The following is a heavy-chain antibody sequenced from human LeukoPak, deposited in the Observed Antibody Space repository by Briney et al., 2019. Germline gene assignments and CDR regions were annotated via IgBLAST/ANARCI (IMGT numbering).Heavy chain of an antibody. Sequence: GGSLRLSCAASGFTFSDYYVTWIRQAPGKGLEWVSYIGGVASDIHYADSVKGRFTISRDNAKNSVYLQVNSLRAEDTAVYYCARGGAHGMDVWGQGTTVTVSS. D-gene: IGHD1-26*01. CDR2: IGGVASDI. CDR3: ARGGAHGMDV. V-gene: IGHV3-11*01. J-gene: IGHJ6*02. CDR1: GFTFSDYY.